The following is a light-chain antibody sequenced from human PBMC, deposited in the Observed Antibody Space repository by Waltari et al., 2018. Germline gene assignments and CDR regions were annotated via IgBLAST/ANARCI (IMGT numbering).Light chain of an antibody. Sequence: QSVVTQPPSASGTPGQRVTIFCSGSSSNIGRNHVYWYRQFPGAAPKLLIYRDDQRPAGVADRVSGSKSGTSASLAIGGLRSEDEADYYCATWDDSLSGGVFGTGTKVTVV. CDR3: ATWDDSLSGGV. J-gene: IGLJ1*01. CDR2: RDD. CDR1: SSNIGRNH. V-gene: IGLV1-47*01.